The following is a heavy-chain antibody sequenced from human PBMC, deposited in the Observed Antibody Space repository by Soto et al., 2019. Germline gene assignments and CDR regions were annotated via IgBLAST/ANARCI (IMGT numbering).Heavy chain of an antibody. Sequence: SETLSLTCAVYGGSFSGYYWSWIRQPPGKGLEWIGGINHSGSTTYNPSLNSRVTISVDMSKNQFSLKLSSVTAADTAVYYCARHMAIFGVARYYYGMDVWGQGTTVTVSS. J-gene: IGHJ6*02. CDR1: GGSFSGYY. D-gene: IGHD3-3*01. V-gene: IGHV4-34*01. CDR3: ARHMAIFGVARYYYGMDV. CDR2: INHSGST.